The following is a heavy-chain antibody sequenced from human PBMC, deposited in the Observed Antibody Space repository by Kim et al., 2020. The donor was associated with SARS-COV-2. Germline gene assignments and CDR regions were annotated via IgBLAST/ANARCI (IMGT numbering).Heavy chain of an antibody. CDR3: ARGKWTTVTLWAFDI. D-gene: IGHD4-17*01. V-gene: IGHV4-31*03. J-gene: IGHJ3*02. CDR2: IYYSGST. CDR1: GGSISSGGYY. Sequence: SETLSLTCTVSGGSISSGGYYWSWIRQHPGKGLEWIGYIYYSGSTYYNPSLKSRVTISVDTSKNQFSLKLSSVTAADTAVYYCARGKWTTVTLWAFDIWGQGTMVTVSS.